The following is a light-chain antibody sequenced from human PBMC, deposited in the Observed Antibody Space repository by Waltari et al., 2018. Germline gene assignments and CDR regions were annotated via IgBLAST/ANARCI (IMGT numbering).Light chain of an antibody. CDR1: QSIASN. CDR2: AAS. V-gene: IGKV1-39*01. CDR3: QQSYSSPRT. J-gene: IGKJ1*01. Sequence: DIQMTQSPSSLSASVGDRVTITCRASQSIASNLSWYQQKPGKAPKLRIYAASSLQSGVPSRFSARGSGTDFTLTISSLQREDFATYYCQQSYSSPRTFGQGTKVEVK.